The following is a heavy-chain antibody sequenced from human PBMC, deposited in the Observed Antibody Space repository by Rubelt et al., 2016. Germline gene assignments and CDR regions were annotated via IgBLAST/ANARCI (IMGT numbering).Heavy chain of an antibody. V-gene: IGHV4-34*01. J-gene: IGHJ6*02. D-gene: IGHD2-2*01. CDR1: GGSFSGYY. CDR2: INHSGST. CDR3: ARGSLRYQRNYYYGMDV. Sequence: QVQLQQWGAGLLKPSETLSLTCAVYGGSFSGYYWSWIRQPPGKGLEWIGEINHSGSTNYNPSRMGRVNISVGTAKSQVSLKRSCVTAADTAVYYCARGSLRYQRNYYYGMDVWGQGTTVTVSS.